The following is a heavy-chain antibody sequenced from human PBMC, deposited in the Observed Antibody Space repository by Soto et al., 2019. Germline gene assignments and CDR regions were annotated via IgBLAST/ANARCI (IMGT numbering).Heavy chain of an antibody. CDR1: EFTFSEYA. CDR3: GRDPNGDYVGAFEV. CDR2: ITASGDYA. J-gene: IGHJ3*01. V-gene: IGHV3-23*01. Sequence: EVQQLESGGGLVQPGGSLRLSCAAAEFTFSEYALTWVRLAPGRGLEWVSSITASGDYAQYADSVKGRFSISRDNSRNILFLQMESLRDDDTAIYFCGRDPNGDYVGAFEVWGRGTMVTVSS. D-gene: IGHD4-17*01.